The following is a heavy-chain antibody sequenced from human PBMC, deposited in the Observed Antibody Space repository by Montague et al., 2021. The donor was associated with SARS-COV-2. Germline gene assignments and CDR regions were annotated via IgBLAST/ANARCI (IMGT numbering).Heavy chain of an antibody. CDR2: ISYDGDNK. J-gene: IGHJ6*02. Sequence: SLRLSCAASGFTFSSYAMHWVRQAPGKGLEWVAVISYDGDNKHYADSVKGRVTISRDNSKNTLYLQMNSLRADDTAVYYCARVRVGATDYNYCYGLDVWGQGTTVTVSS. D-gene: IGHD1-26*01. CDR3: ARVRVGATDYNYCYGLDV. V-gene: IGHV3-30-3*01. CDR1: GFTFSSYA.